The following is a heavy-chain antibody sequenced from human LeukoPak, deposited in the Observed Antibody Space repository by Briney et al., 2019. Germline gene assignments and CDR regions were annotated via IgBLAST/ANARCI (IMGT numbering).Heavy chain of an antibody. D-gene: IGHD3-22*01. Sequence: GGSLRLSCSASGFTFSSYEMNWVRQAPGKGLEWISYITGSGDTIYYADSVKGRFTISRDNAKNSLYLQMNSLRAEDTAVYYCACTGDSSGRALLYYYYYMDVWGKGTTVTISS. CDR3: ACTGDSSGRALLYYYYYMDV. CDR2: ITGSGDTI. J-gene: IGHJ6*03. V-gene: IGHV3-48*03. CDR1: GFTFSSYE.